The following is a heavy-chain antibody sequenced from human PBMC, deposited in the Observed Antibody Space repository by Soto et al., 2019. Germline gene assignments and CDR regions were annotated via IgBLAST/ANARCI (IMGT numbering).Heavy chain of an antibody. V-gene: IGHV3-7*01. CDR3: ARMFRGEAYYYYQLDV. J-gene: IGHJ6*02. CDR1: GFTFSSYW. D-gene: IGHD3-10*01. CDR2: IKQDGSEK. Sequence: PGGSLRLSCAASGFTFSSYWMSWVRQAPGKGLEWVANIKQDGSEKYYVDSVKGRFTISRDNAKNSLYLQMNSLRAEDTAVYYCARMFRGEAYYYYQLDVWGQGTTVTVSS.